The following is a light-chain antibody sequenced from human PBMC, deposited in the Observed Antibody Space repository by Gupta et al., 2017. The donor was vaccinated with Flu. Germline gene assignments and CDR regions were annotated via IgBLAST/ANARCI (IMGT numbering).Light chain of an antibody. CDR3: CSYAGSSIVV. V-gene: IGLV2-23*01. CDR1: SSDVGSYNL. Sequence: SITISCTGISSDVGSYNLVSWYQQHPGKAHKLIVCEGSKRPSGVSNRLSGSKSGNTASLTISGLQAEDEADYYCCSYAGSSIVVFGGGTKVTVL. CDR2: EGS. J-gene: IGLJ2*01.